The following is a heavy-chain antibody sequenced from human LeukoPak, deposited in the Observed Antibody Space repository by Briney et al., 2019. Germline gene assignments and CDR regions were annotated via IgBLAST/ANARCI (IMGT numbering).Heavy chain of an antibody. J-gene: IGHJ4*02. D-gene: IGHD6-19*01. CDR1: GFTFSSYS. Sequence: GGSLTLSCAASGFTFSSYSMNWVRQAPGKGREGVSYISGGSGYIYYADSVKGRFTISRDNAKNSLYLQMNSLRAEDTAVYYCARAIAVAEVYWGQGTLVTVSS. CDR3: ARAIAVAEVY. CDR2: ISGGSGYI. V-gene: IGHV3-21*01.